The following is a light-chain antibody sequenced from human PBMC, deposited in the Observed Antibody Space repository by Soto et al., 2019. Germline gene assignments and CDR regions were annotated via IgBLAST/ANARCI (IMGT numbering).Light chain of an antibody. Sequence: EIVLTQSPDTLSLSPGERATLSCRASQSISTNLAWYQQKPGQAPRLLIYGASSRATGIPDRFSGSGSGTDFTLTISRLEPEDFAVYYCQQYGSSLGVTFGGGTKVDIK. V-gene: IGKV3-20*01. CDR3: QQYGSSLGVT. J-gene: IGKJ4*01. CDR2: GAS. CDR1: QSISTN.